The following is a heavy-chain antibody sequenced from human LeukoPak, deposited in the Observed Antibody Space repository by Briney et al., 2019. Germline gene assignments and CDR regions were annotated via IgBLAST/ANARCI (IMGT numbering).Heavy chain of an antibody. CDR3: ARDYSSSSDY. V-gene: IGHV4-61*02. CDR2: IYTSGST. CDR1: GGSISSGSYY. Sequence: TLSLTCTVSGGSISSGSYYWSWIRQPAGKGLEWIGRIYTSGSTNYNPSLKSRVTISVDTSKNQFSLKLSSVTAADTAVYYCARDYSSSSDYWGQGTLVTVSS. D-gene: IGHD6-13*01. J-gene: IGHJ4*02.